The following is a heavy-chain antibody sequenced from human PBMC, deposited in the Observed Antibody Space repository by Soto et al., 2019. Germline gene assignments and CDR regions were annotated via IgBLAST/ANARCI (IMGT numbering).Heavy chain of an antibody. CDR2: IYWDDDK. V-gene: IGHV2-5*02. Sequence: KESGPTLVKPTQTLTLTCTFSGFSLSTDGVGVGWIRQPPGKALEWLALIYWDDDKRYSPSLKSRLTVTKDTSKNQVVLTMTNMDPVDTATYYCAHRRSVARIFDYWGQGTLVTVSS. CDR3: AHRRSVARIFDY. J-gene: IGHJ4*02. D-gene: IGHD3-3*01. CDR1: GFSLSTDGVG.